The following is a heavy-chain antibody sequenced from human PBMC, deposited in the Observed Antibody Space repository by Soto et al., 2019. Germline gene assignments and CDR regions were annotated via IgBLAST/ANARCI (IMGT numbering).Heavy chain of an antibody. CDR2: ISAYNGNT. V-gene: IGHV1-18*04. J-gene: IGHJ4*02. CDR3: ARDHGLIGYCTKGVCDPAVPFDY. D-gene: IGHD2-8*01. Sequence: ASVKVSCKASGYTFTSYGISWVRQAPGQGLEWMGWISAYNGNTNYAQKLQGRVTMTTDTSTSTAYMELRSLRSDDTAVYYCARDHGLIGYCTKGVCDPAVPFDYWGQGTLVTVSS. CDR1: GYTFTSYG.